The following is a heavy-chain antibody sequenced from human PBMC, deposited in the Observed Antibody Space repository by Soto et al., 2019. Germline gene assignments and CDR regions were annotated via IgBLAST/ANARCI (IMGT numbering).Heavy chain of an antibody. Sequence: EVQLVESGGGLVKPGGSLRLSFAASGFMFGSHTMTWVRQAPGKGLEWVASISSVSSYIYYADSVKGRFTISRDNAKDSLYLQMDSLRAEDTAVYFCAREVVGPTTNWFDPWGQGTLVTVSS. V-gene: IGHV3-21*06. D-gene: IGHD1-26*01. CDR3: AREVVGPTTNWFDP. CDR2: ISSVSSYI. J-gene: IGHJ5*02. CDR1: GFMFGSHT.